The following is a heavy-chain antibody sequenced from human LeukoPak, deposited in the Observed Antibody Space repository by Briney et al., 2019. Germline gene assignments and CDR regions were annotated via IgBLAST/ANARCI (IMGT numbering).Heavy chain of an antibody. CDR3: ARHSVPRRGVFDI. Sequence: SETLSLTCTVSGGSISNSTSHYWGWIRQPPGKGLEWIGSIYSSGSTYYNPSLKSRVTISIDTSKNQFSLNLSSVTAADTAVYYCARHSVPRRGVFDIWGQGTMGIVSS. CDR1: GGSISNSTSHY. J-gene: IGHJ3*02. V-gene: IGHV4-39*01. D-gene: IGHD2-8*01. CDR2: IYSSGST.